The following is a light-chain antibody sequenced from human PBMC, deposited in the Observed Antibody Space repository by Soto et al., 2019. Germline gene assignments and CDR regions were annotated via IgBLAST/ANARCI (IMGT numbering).Light chain of an antibody. CDR3: QQRSNWPRST. Sequence: EIVLTQSPGTLSLSPGERATLSCRASQSVSSSFLAWYQHKPGQAPRLIIYGASNRATGIPARFSGSGSGTDFTLTISSLEPEDFALYYCQQRSNWPRSTFGQGTDWRL. J-gene: IGKJ5*01. CDR2: GAS. V-gene: IGKV3D-20*02. CDR1: QSVSSSF.